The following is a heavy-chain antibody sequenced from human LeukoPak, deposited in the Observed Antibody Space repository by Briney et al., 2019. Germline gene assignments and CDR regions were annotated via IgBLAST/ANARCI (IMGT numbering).Heavy chain of an antibody. Sequence: SETLSLTCTVSGGSISSYYWSGIRQPPGKGLEWIGYIYYSGSTNYNPSLKSRVTISVDTSKNQFSLKLSSVTAADTAVYYCARTVCSSTSCWFDYWGQGTLVTVSS. CDR1: GGSISSYY. CDR2: IYYSGST. J-gene: IGHJ4*02. D-gene: IGHD2-2*01. CDR3: ARTVCSSTSCWFDY. V-gene: IGHV4-59*01.